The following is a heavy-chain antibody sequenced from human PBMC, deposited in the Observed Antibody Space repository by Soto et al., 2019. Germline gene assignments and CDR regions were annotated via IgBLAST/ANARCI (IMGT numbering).Heavy chain of an antibody. Sequence: GGSLRLSCAASGFTFSSYAMSWVRQTPGKGLEWVSAMSGGGGSTYYADSVKGRFTISRDNSKNTLYLQMNSLRAEDPAVYYCAKIAYYDILSGARKYNWFDPWGQGTLVTVSS. J-gene: IGHJ5*02. D-gene: IGHD3-9*01. CDR2: MSGGGGST. CDR3: AKIAYYDILSGARKYNWFDP. CDR1: GFTFSSYA. V-gene: IGHV3-23*01.